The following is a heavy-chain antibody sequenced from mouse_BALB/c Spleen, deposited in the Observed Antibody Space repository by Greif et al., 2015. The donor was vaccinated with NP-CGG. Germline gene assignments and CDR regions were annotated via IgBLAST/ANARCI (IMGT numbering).Heavy chain of an antibody. J-gene: IGHJ4*01. CDR2: IFPENVNT. V-gene: IGHV1S56*01. Sequence: QVQLKESGPEPVKPGASVRISCKASGYTFASCYIHWLKQRPGQGLEWIGWIFPENVNTKYSEKFKGKATLTADKSSGTTYMQLSSLTSEDSAVYFCTRDTMDYWGQGTSVTVSS. CDR3: TRDTMDY. CDR1: GYTFASCY.